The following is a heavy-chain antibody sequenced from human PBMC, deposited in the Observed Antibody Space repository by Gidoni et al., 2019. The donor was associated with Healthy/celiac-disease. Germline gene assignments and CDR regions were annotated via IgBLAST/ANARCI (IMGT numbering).Heavy chain of an antibody. CDR1: GYTFASYY. D-gene: IGHD1-26*01. CDR3: ARGIRPVRATPFDY. V-gene: IGHV1-46*01. Sequence: AKVKKTGASVKLSCTASGYTFASYYMHCVRQAPGQGLEWMGIINPSGGSTSYAQKFQGRVTMTRDTSTSTVYMELSSLRSEDTAVYYCARGIRPVRATPFDYWGHGTLVTVSS. J-gene: IGHJ4*01. CDR2: INPSGGST.